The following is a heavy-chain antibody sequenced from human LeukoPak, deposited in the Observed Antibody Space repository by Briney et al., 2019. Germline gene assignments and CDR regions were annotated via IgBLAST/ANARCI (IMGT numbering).Heavy chain of an antibody. CDR3: GRVGDLAAAGTGDY. CDR1: GFTFSDHY. Sequence: GGSLRLSCEVSGFTFSDHYMSWIRQAPGKRLEWVSYISSGSTYTNYADSVEGRFTISRDNAKNSLYLQMNSLRAEDTAVYYCGRVGDLAAAGTGDYWGQGTLVTVSS. CDR2: ISSGSTYT. D-gene: IGHD6-13*01. V-gene: IGHV3-11*05. J-gene: IGHJ4*02.